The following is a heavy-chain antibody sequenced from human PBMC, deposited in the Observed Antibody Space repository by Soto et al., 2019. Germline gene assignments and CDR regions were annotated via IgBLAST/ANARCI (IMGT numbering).Heavy chain of an antibody. D-gene: IGHD5-12*01. CDR1: GGSISSGGYY. J-gene: IGHJ3*02. V-gene: IGHV4-31*03. CDR2: IYYSGST. Sequence: PSETLSLTCTVSGGSISSGGYYWSWIRQHPGKGLEWIGYIYYSGSTYYNPSLKSRVTISVDTSKNQFSLKLSSVTAADTAVYYCARDRGTNDSGYDLRDAFDIWGQGTMVTVSS. CDR3: ARDRGTNDSGYDLRDAFDI.